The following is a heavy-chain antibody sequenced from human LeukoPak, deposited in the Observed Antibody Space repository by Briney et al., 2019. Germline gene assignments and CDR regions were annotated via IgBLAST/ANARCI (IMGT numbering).Heavy chain of an antibody. CDR1: GFTFSSYA. Sequence: GGSLRLSCAASGFTFSSYAMHWVRQAPGKGLEWVAVISYDGSNKYYADSVKGRFTISRDNSKNTLYLQMNSLRAEDTAVYYYAWLETPMDGMDVWGQGTTVTVSS. D-gene: IGHD5-12*01. J-gene: IGHJ6*02. CDR3: AWLETPMDGMDV. CDR2: ISYDGSNK. V-gene: IGHV3-30-3*01.